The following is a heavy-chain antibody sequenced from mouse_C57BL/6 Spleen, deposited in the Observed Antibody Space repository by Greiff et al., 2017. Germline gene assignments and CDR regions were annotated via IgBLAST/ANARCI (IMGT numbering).Heavy chain of an antibody. CDR2: INPNNGGT. D-gene: IGHD1-1*01. Sequence: VQLQQSGPELVKPGASVKISCKASGYTFTDYYMNWVKQSHGKSLEWIGDINPNNGGTSYNQKCKGKATLTVDKSSSTAYMELRSLTSEDSAVYYCARRGVTTVVDGDYFDYWGQGTTLTVSS. CDR1: GYTFTDYY. CDR3: ARRGVTTVVDGDYFDY. J-gene: IGHJ2*01. V-gene: IGHV1-26*01.